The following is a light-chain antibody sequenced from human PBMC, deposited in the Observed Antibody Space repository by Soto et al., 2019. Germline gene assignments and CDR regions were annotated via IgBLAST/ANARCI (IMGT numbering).Light chain of an antibody. V-gene: IGKV1-27*01. CDR2: GAS. CDR1: QGISNY. J-gene: IGKJ3*01. Sequence: DIQMTQSPSSLSASVGDRVTITYRASQGISNYLAWYQQKPGKVPELLIYGASTLKSGVPSRFSGSVSGTDFTLTISSLQPEDVATYYFQKYNSAPFTFGPGTKVDIK. CDR3: QKYNSAPFT.